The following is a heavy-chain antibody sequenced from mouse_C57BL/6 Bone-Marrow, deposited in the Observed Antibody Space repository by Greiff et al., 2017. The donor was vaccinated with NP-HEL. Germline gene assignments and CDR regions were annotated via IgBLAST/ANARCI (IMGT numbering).Heavy chain of an antibody. CDR2: IYPGDGDT. CDR1: GYAFSSYW. Sequence: VQLQQSGASVKISCKASGYAFSSYWMNWVKQRPGKGLEWIGQIYPGDGDTNYNGKFKGKATLTADKSSSTAYMQLSSLTSEDSAVYFCARWVLRGYFDYWGQGTTLTVSS. CDR3: ARWVLRGYFDY. J-gene: IGHJ2*01. D-gene: IGHD1-1*01. V-gene: IGHV1-80*01.